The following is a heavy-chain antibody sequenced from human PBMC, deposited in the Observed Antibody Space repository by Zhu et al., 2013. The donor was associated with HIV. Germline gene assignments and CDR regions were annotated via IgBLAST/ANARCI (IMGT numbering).Heavy chain of an antibody. D-gene: IGHD3-16*02. Sequence: VQLVQSGAEVKKPGASVKVSCKASGYTFTSYGISWVRQAPGQGLEWMGWISAYNGNTNYAQKLQGRVTMTTDTSTSTAYMELRSLRSDDTAVYYCARVRKYYDYIWGSYRGRDYGMDVWGQGTTVTVSS. J-gene: IGHJ6*02. CDR3: ARVRKYYDYIWGSYRGRDYGMDV. CDR2: ISAYNGNT. CDR1: GYTFTSYG. V-gene: IGHV1-18*01.